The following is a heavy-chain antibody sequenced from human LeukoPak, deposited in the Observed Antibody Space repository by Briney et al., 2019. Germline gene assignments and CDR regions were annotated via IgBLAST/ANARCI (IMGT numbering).Heavy chain of an antibody. Sequence: SETLSLTCTVSGGSISPYFWSWIRQPPGKGLEWIGYISYSGSTNYNPSLKSRVTISVDTSKNQFSMQLSSVTAADTAVYYCARDDYRGVTNFDPWGQGTLVTVSS. V-gene: IGHV4-59*01. D-gene: IGHD3-10*01. CDR2: ISYSGST. J-gene: IGHJ5*02. CDR1: GGSISPYF. CDR3: ARDDYRGVTNFDP.